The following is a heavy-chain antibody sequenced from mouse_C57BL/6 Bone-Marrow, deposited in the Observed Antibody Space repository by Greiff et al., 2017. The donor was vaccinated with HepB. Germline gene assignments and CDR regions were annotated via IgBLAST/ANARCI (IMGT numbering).Heavy chain of an antibody. V-gene: IGHV5-17*01. J-gene: IGHJ2*01. CDR2: ISSGSSTI. CDR1: GFTFSDYG. Sequence: EVKLMESGGGLVKPGGSLKLSCAASGFTFSDYGMHWVRQAPEKWLEWVAYISSGSSTIYYADTVKGRFTISRDNAKNTLFLQMTSLRSEDTAMYYCAMITTYLDYWGQGTTLTVSS. CDR3: AMITTYLDY. D-gene: IGHD2-4*01.